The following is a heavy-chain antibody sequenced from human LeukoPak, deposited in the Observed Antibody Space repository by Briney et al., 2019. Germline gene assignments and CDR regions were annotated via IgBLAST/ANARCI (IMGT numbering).Heavy chain of an antibody. Sequence: GGSLRLSCAASGFTFSTYWMHWVRQAPGKGLVWVSRINSDGSSTNYADSVEGRFTISRDNAKNTMYLQMNSLRAEDTAVYYCAKDLSTSWYYFDYWGQGTLVTVSS. J-gene: IGHJ4*02. CDR3: AKDLSTSWYYFDY. V-gene: IGHV3-74*01. CDR2: INSDGSST. CDR1: GFTFSTYW. D-gene: IGHD6-13*01.